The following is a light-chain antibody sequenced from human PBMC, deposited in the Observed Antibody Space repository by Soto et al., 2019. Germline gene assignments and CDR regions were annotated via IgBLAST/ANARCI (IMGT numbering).Light chain of an antibody. Sequence: QLVLTQSPSASASLGASVKLTCTLSSGHSSYAIAWHQQRPAKGPRYLMKLNSDGSHSKGDGIPDRFSGSSSGAERYLTISSLQSEDEADCYCQTWGTGIQVFGGGTKLTVL. V-gene: IGLV4-69*01. J-gene: IGLJ2*01. CDR2: LNSDGSH. CDR1: SGHSSYA. CDR3: QTWGTGIQV.